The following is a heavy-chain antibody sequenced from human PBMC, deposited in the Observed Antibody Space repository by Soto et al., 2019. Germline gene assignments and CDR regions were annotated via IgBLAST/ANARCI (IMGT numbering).Heavy chain of an antibody. J-gene: IGHJ5*02. V-gene: IGHV1-58*02. CDR1: GFTFTSSA. D-gene: IGHD6-19*01. CDR3: AAARYSSGWYEPFDP. CDR2: IVVGSGNT. Sequence: SVKVSCKASGFTFTSSAMQWVRQARGQRLEWIGWIVVGSGNTNYAQKFQERVTITRDMSTSTAYMELSSLRSEDTAVYYCAAARYSSGWYEPFDPWGQGTLVTVSS.